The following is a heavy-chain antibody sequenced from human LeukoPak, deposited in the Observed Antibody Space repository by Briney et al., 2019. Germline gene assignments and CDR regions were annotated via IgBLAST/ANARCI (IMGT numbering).Heavy chain of an antibody. D-gene: IGHD6-13*01. CDR1: GYTFTSYD. Sequence: ASVKVSCKASGYTFTSYDINWVRQATGQGLEWVGWMNPNSGNTGYAQKFQGRVTMTRNTSISTAYMELSSLRSEDTAVYYCARAHRYSSSWYLAGIYYFDYWGQGTLVTVSS. CDR2: MNPNSGNT. V-gene: IGHV1-8*01. CDR3: ARAHRYSSSWYLAGIYYFDY. J-gene: IGHJ4*02.